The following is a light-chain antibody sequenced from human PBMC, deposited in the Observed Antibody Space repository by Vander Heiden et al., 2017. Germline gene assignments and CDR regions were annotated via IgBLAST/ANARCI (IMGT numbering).Light chain of an antibody. Sequence: EIVMTQSPSTLSVSPGERATLSCRASQSVSSNLAWYQQKPGQAPRLLIYGASTRATGIPARFSGSAYGTEFTLTSSSRQSEDFAVYYCQQDNKWPPWTFGQGTKVEIK. CDR1: QSVSSN. CDR2: GAS. J-gene: IGKJ1*01. V-gene: IGKV3-15*01. CDR3: QQDNKWPPWT.